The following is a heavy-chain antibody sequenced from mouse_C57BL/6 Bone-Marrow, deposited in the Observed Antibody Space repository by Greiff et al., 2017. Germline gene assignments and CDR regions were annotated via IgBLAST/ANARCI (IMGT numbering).Heavy chain of an antibody. CDR2: LDPENGDT. D-gene: IGHD1-1*01. CDR1: GFNIKDDY. CDR3: TTYYYVFAY. J-gene: IGHJ3*01. V-gene: IGHV14-4*01. Sequence: EVQLQQSGAELVRPGASVKLSCTASGFNIKDDYMHWVKQRPEQGLEWIGWLDPENGDTEYASKFQGKATITADTSSNTAYLQLSSLTSEDTAVYYCTTYYYVFAYWGQGTLVTVSA.